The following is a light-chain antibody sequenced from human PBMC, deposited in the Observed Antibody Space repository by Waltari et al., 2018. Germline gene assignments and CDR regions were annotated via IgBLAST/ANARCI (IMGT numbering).Light chain of an antibody. CDR1: QSVSSSY. J-gene: IGKJ1*01. V-gene: IGKV3-20*01. CDR2: GAS. Sequence: CRASQSVSSSYLAWYQQKPGQAPRLLIYGASSRATGIPDRFSGSGSGTDFTLNISRLEPEDFAVYYCQQYGSSPWTFGQGTKVEIK. CDR3: QQYGSSPWT.